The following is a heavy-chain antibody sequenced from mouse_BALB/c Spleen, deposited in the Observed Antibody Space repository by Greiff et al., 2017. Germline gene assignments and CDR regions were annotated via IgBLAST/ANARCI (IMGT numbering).Heavy chain of an antibody. CDR2: ISDGGSYT. J-gene: IGHJ3*01. CDR1: GFTFSDYY. D-gene: IGHD2-12*01. CDR3: AREHSYAWFAY. V-gene: IGHV5-4*02. Sequence: EVMLVESGGGLVKPGGSLKLSCAASGFTFSDYYMYWVRQTPEKRLEWVATISDGGSYTYYPDSVKGRFTISRDNAKNNLYLQMSRLKSEDTAMYYGAREHSYAWFAYWGQGTLVTVSA.